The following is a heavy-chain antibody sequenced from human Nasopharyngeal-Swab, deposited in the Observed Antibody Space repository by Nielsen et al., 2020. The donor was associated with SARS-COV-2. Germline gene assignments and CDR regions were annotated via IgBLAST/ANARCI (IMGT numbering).Heavy chain of an antibody. V-gene: IGHV3-9*01. CDR1: GLNFDNYA. CDR3: VKDTDAVVTRSFDT. D-gene: IGHD4-23*01. J-gene: IGHJ5*01. CDR2: ISWNSGKT. Sequence: GGSLRLSCAGSGLNFDNYAMHWVRQVPGKCLEWVSGISWNSGKTGYAGSVKGRFSISRDDAKNSVFLQMNSLTPEDTVPYYCVKDTDAVVTRSFDTWGRGTLVTVSS.